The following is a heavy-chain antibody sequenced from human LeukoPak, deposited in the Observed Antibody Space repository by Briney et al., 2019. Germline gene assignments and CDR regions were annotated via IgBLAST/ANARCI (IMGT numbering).Heavy chain of an antibody. J-gene: IGHJ4*02. Sequence: SETLSLTCAVYGGSFSGYYWSWIRQPPGKGLEWIGEINHSGSTNYNPSLKSRVTISVDTSKNQFSPKLSSVTAADTAVYYCARAIGYSYGRFDYWGQGTLVTVSS. CDR1: GGSFSGYY. V-gene: IGHV4-34*01. CDR3: ARAIGYSYGRFDY. D-gene: IGHD5-18*01. CDR2: INHSGST.